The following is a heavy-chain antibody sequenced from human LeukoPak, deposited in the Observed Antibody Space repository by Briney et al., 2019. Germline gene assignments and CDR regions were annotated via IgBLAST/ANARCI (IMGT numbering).Heavy chain of an antibody. J-gene: IGHJ5*02. Sequence: GESLKISCKGSGYSFTSNWISWLRQMPEKGLEWMGRIDPSDSYTNYSPSFQGHVTISADKSISTAYLQWSSLKASHTAMYYCARQPEGTWFDPWGQGTLVTVSS. V-gene: IGHV5-10-1*01. CDR1: GYSFTSNW. CDR2: IDPSDSYT. D-gene: IGHD1-1*01. CDR3: ARQPEGTWFDP.